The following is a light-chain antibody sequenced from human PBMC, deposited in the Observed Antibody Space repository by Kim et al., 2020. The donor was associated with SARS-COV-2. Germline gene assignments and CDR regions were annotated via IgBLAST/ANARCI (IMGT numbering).Light chain of an antibody. CDR2: GAS. V-gene: IGKV3-15*01. CDR1: QSVSSN. CDR3: QQYNDWWT. Sequence: SVSPGERATLSGRASQSVSSNLAWYQQKPGQAPRLLIYGASTRATGIPARFSGSGSGTEFTLTISNLQSEDVAVYYCQQYNDWWTFGQGTKVDIK. J-gene: IGKJ1*01.